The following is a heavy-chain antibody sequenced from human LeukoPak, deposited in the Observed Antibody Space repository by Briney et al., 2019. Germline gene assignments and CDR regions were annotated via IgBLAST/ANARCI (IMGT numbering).Heavy chain of an antibody. V-gene: IGHV4-39*01. CDR3: AGDFWSGYLLDY. D-gene: IGHD3-3*01. J-gene: IGHJ4*02. Sequence: SETLSLTCTDSDGSISSSSYYWGWIRQPPGKGLEWIGSIYYSGSTYYNPSLKSRVTISVDTSKNQFSLKLSSVTAADTAVYYCAGDFWSGYLLDYWGQGTLVTVSS. CDR2: IYYSGST. CDR1: DGSISSSSYY.